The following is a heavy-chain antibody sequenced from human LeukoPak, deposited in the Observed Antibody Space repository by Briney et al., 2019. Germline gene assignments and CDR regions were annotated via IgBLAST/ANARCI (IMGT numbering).Heavy chain of an antibody. CDR3: ARHDGRDIVVVPAATYNWFDP. CDR2: IYYSGST. J-gene: IGHJ5*02. Sequence: PSETLSLTCTVSGGSISSSGDYWGWIRQPPGKGLEWIGSIYYSGSTYYNPSLKSRVTISVDTSKNQFSLKLSSVTAADTAAYYCARHDGRDIVVVPAATYNWFDPWGQGTLVTVSS. V-gene: IGHV4-39*01. CDR1: GGSISSSGDY. D-gene: IGHD2-2*01.